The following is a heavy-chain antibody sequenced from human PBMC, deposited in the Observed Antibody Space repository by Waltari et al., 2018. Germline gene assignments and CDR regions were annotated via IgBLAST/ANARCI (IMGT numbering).Heavy chain of an antibody. CDR2: IYYSGST. CDR3: ARGGEDTAMRFPYYYYYYMDV. D-gene: IGHD5-18*01. CDR1: GGSISSYY. V-gene: IGHV4-59*01. J-gene: IGHJ6*03. Sequence: QVQLQESGPGLVKPSETLSLTCTVSGGSISSYYWSWIRQPPGKGLGWIGYIYYSGSTNYNPSLKSRVTISVDTSKNQFSLKLSSVTAADTAVYYCARGGEDTAMRFPYYYYYYMDVWGKGTTVTVSS.